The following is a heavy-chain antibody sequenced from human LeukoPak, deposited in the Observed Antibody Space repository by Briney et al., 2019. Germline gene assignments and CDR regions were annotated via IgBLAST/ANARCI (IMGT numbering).Heavy chain of an antibody. Sequence: HTGGSLRLSCAASGFTFSSYAMSWVRQAPGKGLEWVSAISGSGGSTYYADSVKGRFTISRDNSKNTLYPQMNSLRAEDTAVYYCARRSFNSEFDYWGQGTLVTVSS. V-gene: IGHV3-23*01. CDR3: ARRSFNSEFDY. D-gene: IGHD3-10*01. CDR2: ISGSGGST. CDR1: GFTFSSYA. J-gene: IGHJ4*02.